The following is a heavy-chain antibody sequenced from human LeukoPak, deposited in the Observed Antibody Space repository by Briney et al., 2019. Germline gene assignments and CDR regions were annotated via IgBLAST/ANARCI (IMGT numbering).Heavy chain of an antibody. D-gene: IGHD2-2*01. V-gene: IGHV1-3*01. CDR3: ARGYQLRNYYYYYMDV. CDR2: INAGNGNT. J-gene: IGHJ6*03. CDR1: GYTFTSYA. Sequence: ASVKVSCKASGYTFTSYAMHWVRQAPGQRLEWMGWINAGNGNTKYSQKFQGRVTITRDTSASTAYMELSSLRSEDTAVYYCARGYQLRNYYYYYMDVWGKGTTVTVSS.